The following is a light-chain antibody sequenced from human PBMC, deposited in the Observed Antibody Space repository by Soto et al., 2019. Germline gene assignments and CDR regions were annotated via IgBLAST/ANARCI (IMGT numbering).Light chain of an antibody. V-gene: IGKV3-20*01. J-gene: IGKJ3*01. CDR1: QSVSSSY. Sequence: EIVLTQSPGTLSFSPGERATLTCRASQSVSSSYLAWFQQKPGQAPRLLIYGASIRATGIPDRFSGSGSGTDFTLTISRLEPEDLAVYYCQQYGNAPFTFGPGTKVDIK. CDR2: GAS. CDR3: QQYGNAPFT.